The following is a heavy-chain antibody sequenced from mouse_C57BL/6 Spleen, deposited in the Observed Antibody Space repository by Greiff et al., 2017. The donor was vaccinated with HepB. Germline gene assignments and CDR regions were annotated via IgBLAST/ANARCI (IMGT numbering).Heavy chain of an antibody. Sequence: EVQLQQSGPELVKPGASVKISCKASGYTFTDYYMNWVKQSHGKSLEWIGDINPNNGGTSYNQKFKGKATLTVDKSSSTAYMELRSLTSEDSAVYYWARGYYGAWFAYWGQGTLVTVSA. CDR2: INPNNGGT. CDR1: GYTFTDYY. J-gene: IGHJ3*01. V-gene: IGHV1-26*01. CDR3: ARGYYGAWFAY. D-gene: IGHD1-1*01.